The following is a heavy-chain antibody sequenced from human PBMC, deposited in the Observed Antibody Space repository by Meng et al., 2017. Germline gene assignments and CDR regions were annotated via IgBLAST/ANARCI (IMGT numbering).Heavy chain of an antibody. CDR2: IYTSGST. CDR3: ARGFSVGYDSSGYYYVPPYFDY. Sequence: GSLRLSCTVSGGSISSNYWSWIRQPAGKGLEWIGRIYTSGSTNYNPSLKSRVTMSVDTSKNQFSLTLSSVTAADTAVYYCARGFSVGYDSSGYYYVPPYFDYWGQGTLVTVSS. D-gene: IGHD3-22*01. J-gene: IGHJ4*02. V-gene: IGHV4-4*07. CDR1: GGSISSNY.